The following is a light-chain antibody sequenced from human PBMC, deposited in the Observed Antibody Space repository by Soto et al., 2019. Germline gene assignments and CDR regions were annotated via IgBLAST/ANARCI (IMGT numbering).Light chain of an antibody. V-gene: IGKV3-15*01. Sequence: EVVMTQSPATLSVSPGERATLSCRASQSVGSKLAWYQQKPGQAPRLLIFDAFTRATGIPARFSGSGSGTEFTLLISSLQSEDFAVYYCQQYDNWPPLTFGGGTKVEI. CDR1: QSVGSK. J-gene: IGKJ4*01. CDR2: DAF. CDR3: QQYDNWPPLT.